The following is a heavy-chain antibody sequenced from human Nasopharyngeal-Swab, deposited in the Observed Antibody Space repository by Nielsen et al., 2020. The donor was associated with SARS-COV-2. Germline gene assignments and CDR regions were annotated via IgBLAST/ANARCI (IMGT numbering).Heavy chain of an antibody. V-gene: IGHV3-33*01. CDR3: ARRGDASFDY. Sequence: GESLKISCAASGFTFSSYGMHWVRQAPGKGLEWVAVIWYDGSNKYYADSVKGRFTISRDNSKNTLYLQMNSLRAEDTAVYYCARRGDASFDYWGQGTLVTVSS. D-gene: IGHD2-21*02. CDR1: GFTFSSYG. J-gene: IGHJ4*02. CDR2: IWYDGSNK.